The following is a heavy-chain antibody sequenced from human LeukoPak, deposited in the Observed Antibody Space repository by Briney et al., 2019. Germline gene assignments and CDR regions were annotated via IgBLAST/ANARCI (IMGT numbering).Heavy chain of an antibody. CDR3: AKIAAAGDIAYHYYGMDV. CDR2: NSRSGGST. CDR1: GFTFSNYA. D-gene: IGHD6-13*01. Sequence: PGGSLRLSCAASGFTFSNYAMSWVRQAPGKGLEWVSVNSRSGGSTHYADSVKGRFTISRDNSKNTLSLQMKSLRAEDTAVYYCAKIAAAGDIAYHYYGMDVWGQGTTVTVSS. J-gene: IGHJ6*02. V-gene: IGHV3-23*01.